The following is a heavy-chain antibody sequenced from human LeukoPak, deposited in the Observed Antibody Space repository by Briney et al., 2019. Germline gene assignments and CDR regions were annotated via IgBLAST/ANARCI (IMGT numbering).Heavy chain of an antibody. CDR2: TYYRSKWYN. Sequence: SQTLSLTCAISGDIVSSNIAAWNWIRQSPSRGLEWLGRTYYRSKWYNDYAVSVKSRITINPDTSKNQFSPQLNSVTPEDTAVYYCARDGPHVPSGYYEVGLDYYYYGMDVWGQGTTVTVSS. J-gene: IGHJ6*02. CDR1: GDIVSSNIAA. CDR3: ARDGPHVPSGYYEVGLDYYYYGMDV. D-gene: IGHD3-22*01. V-gene: IGHV6-1*01.